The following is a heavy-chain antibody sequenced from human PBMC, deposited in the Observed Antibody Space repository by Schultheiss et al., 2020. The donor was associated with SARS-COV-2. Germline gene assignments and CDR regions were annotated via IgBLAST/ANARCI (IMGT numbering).Heavy chain of an antibody. Sequence: GGSLRLSCAASGFTFSSYGMHWVRQAPGKGLEWVANIKQDGSEKYYVDSVKGRFTISRDNAKNSLFLQMNSLRAEDTAVYYCARDRGAARYHYYYYMDVWGKGTTVTVSS. CDR1: GFTFSSYG. CDR2: IKQDGSEK. J-gene: IGHJ6*03. D-gene: IGHD6-6*01. CDR3: ARDRGAARYHYYYYMDV. V-gene: IGHV3-7*01.